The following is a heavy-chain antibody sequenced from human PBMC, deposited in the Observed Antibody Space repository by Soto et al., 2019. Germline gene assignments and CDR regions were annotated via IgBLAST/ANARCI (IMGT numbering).Heavy chain of an antibody. Sequence: GGSLRLSCAASGFFFSGYAMTWARRAPGKGLEWVSSISGSGGNTYYEDSVKGRFTISRDNSKNTLYLQMNSLRVEDTAVYYYANWVEGSHVYFDYWGRGTLVTVSS. V-gene: IGHV3-23*01. CDR2: ISGSGGNT. D-gene: IGHD6-13*01. J-gene: IGHJ4*02. CDR3: ANWVEGSHVYFDY. CDR1: GFFFSGYA.